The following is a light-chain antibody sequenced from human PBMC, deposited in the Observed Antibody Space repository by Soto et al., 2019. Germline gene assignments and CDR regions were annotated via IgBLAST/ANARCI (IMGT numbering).Light chain of an antibody. V-gene: IGLV4-69*01. CDR1: SGHSSYA. J-gene: IGLJ2*01. CDR2: LNSDGSH. CDR3: QTWGTGIQV. Sequence: QSVLTQSPSASASLGASVKLTCTLSSGHSSYAIAWHQQQPEKGPRYLLKLNSDGSHSKGDGVPDRFSGSSSGAERYLTISRLQDEDEADYYCQTWGTGIQVFGGGTKVTVL.